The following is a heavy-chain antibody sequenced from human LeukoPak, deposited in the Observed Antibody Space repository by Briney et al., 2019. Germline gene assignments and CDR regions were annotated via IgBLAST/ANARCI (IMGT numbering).Heavy chain of an antibody. V-gene: IGHV4-61*01. CDR2: IYYSGST. Sequence: SETLSLTCTVSGGLISSGSYYWSWIRQPPGKGLEWIGYIYYSGSTNYNPSLKSRVTISVDTSKNQFSLKLSSVTAADTAVYYCARGEQQLGYYYYYMDVWGKGTTVTVSS. D-gene: IGHD6-13*01. CDR3: ARGEQQLGYYYYYMDV. CDR1: GGLISSGSYY. J-gene: IGHJ6*03.